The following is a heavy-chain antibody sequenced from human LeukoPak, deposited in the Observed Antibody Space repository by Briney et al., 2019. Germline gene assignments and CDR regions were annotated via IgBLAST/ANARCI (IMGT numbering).Heavy chain of an antibody. J-gene: IGHJ4*02. D-gene: IGHD3-10*01. CDR1: DGSISSTIW. Sequence: NSSGTLSLTCAVSDGSISSTIWWSWVRQPPGKGLEWIGEIYHSGTTNYNPSLKSRVTISVDTSKNQFSLKLSSVTAADTAVYYCARTHKRFGEMNYWGQGTLVTVSS. CDR3: ARTHKRFGEMNY. CDR2: IYHSGTT. V-gene: IGHV4-4*02.